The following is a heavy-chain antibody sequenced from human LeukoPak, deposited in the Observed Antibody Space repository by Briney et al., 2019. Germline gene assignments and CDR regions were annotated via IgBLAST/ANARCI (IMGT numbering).Heavy chain of an antibody. CDR2: IYYSGST. D-gene: IGHD3-9*01. J-gene: IGHJ6*02. Sequence: SETLSLTCTVSGGSISSSSYYWGWIRQPPGKGLEWIGSIYYSGSTYYNPSLKSRVTTSVDTSKNQFSLKLSSVTAADTAVYYCASSDILTGYYSALYYYYGMDVWGQGTTVTVSS. CDR3: ASSDILTGYYSALYYYYGMDV. CDR1: GGSISSSSYY. V-gene: IGHV4-39*01.